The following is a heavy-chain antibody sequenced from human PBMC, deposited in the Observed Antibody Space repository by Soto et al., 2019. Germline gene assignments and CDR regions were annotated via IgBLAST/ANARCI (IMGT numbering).Heavy chain of an antibody. D-gene: IGHD6-13*01. V-gene: IGHV4-31*03. Sequence: SETLSLTCTVSGGSISSGGYYWSWIRQHPGKGLEWIGYIYYSGSTYYNPSLKSRVTISVDTSKNQFSLKLSSVTAADTAVYYCARVRSSRWRLDYWGQGTLVTVSS. CDR1: GGSISSGGYY. CDR2: IYYSGST. J-gene: IGHJ4*02. CDR3: ARVRSSRWRLDY.